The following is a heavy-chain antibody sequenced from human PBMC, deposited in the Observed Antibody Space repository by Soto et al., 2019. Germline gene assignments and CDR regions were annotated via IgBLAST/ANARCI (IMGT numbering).Heavy chain of an antibody. CDR3: AGYGSGSYHYYYYYGMDV. D-gene: IGHD3-10*01. CDR2: IYPGGVNV. Sequence: ASVKVSCKAIGYSFTSHYMHWVRQAPGQGLEWMGTIYPGGVNVAYAQKFEGRVTMTKDTSTSTVYMELNSLTSEDTAVYYCAGYGSGSYHYYYYYGMDVWGQGTTVTVSS. V-gene: IGHV1-46*01. J-gene: IGHJ6*02. CDR1: GYSFTSHY.